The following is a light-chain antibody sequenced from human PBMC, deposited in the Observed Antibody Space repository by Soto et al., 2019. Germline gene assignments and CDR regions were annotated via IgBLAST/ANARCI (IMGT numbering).Light chain of an antibody. V-gene: IGKV1-33*01. J-gene: IGKJ5*01. CDR1: QDISNY. CDR2: DAS. CDR3: QQYDNLPTT. Sequence: DIQMTQSPSSLSASGGDRVTITCQASQDISNYLNWYQQKPGKAPKLLIYDASNLETGVPSRFSGSGSGTDFTFTISSLQPEDIATYYFQQYDNLPTTSGQGTRLEIK.